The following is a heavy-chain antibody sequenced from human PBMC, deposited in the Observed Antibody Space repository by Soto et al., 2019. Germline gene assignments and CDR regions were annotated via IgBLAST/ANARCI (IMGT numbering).Heavy chain of an antibody. CDR2: TYYRSKWYN. Sequence: SQTLSRTCASSGDSVASNSSAWNWIRQSPSRGPEWLGRTYYRSKWYNDYAVSVKMRITINPDTSKNQFSLQLNAVTPEDTAVYYCARDQGGPGFSWCTPRSKGAFHIWGHGPLVTVS. J-gene: IGHJ3*02. CDR1: GDSVASNSSA. D-gene: IGHD2-8*01. V-gene: IGHV6-1*01. CDR3: ARDQGGPGFSWCTPRSKGAFHI.